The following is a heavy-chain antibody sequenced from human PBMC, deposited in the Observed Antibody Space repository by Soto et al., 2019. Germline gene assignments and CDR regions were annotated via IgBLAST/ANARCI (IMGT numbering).Heavy chain of an antibody. CDR2: IHSSGST. Sequence: ETLSLPFTVSGASKNDYHWSGIRRPAGKGLAWIGHIHSSGSTNYNPSLKGRVTMPVDTSKNQFSLRLMSLTAADPAVCYCARDQGVAAAGVPWCHXWGQVTPGTVSX. D-gene: IGHD6-13*01. CDR1: GASKNDYH. CDR3: ARDQGVAAAGVPWCHX. J-gene: IGHJ4*02. V-gene: IGHV4-4*07.